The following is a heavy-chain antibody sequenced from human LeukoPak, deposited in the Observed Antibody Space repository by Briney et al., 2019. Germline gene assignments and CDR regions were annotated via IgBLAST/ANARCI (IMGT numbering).Heavy chain of an antibody. Sequence: SQTLSLTCAVSGGSISSGGYSWSWIRQPPGKGLEWIGEINHSGSTNYNPSLKSRVTISVDTSKNQSSLKLSSVTAADTAVYYCARGGPTGDLLKWGQGTLVTVSS. CDR1: GGSISSGGYS. D-gene: IGHD7-27*01. V-gene: IGHV4-30-2*01. CDR2: INHSGST. J-gene: IGHJ4*02. CDR3: ARGGPTGDLLK.